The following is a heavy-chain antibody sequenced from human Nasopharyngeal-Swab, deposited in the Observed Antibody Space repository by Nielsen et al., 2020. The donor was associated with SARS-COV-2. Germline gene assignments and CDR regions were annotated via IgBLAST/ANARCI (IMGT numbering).Heavy chain of an antibody. D-gene: IGHD4-11*01. J-gene: IGHJ4*02. V-gene: IGHV5-51*01. CDR2: IYPGNSDT. CDR3: ARLETVPDY. Sequence: GGSLRLSCKGSGSSFTSYWIGWVRQMPGKGLEWMGIIYPGNSDTRYSPSFQGQVTISADKSISTAYLQWSSLKASDTAMYYCARLETVPDYWGQGTLVTVSS. CDR1: GSSFTSYW.